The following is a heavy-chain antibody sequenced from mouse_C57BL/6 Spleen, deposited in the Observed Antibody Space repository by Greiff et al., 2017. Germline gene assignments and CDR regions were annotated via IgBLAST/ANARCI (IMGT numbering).Heavy chain of an antibody. V-gene: IGHV1-82*01. J-gene: IGHJ3*01. CDR1: GYAFSSSW. CDR3: AREGDYDDDGWFAY. Sequence: QVQLKQSGPELVKPGASVKISCKASGYAFSSSWMNWVKQRPGKGLEWIGRIYPGDGDTNYNGKFKGKATLTADKSSSTAYMQLSSLTSEDSAVYFCAREGDYDDDGWFAYWGQGTLVTVSA. D-gene: IGHD2-4*01. CDR2: IYPGDGDT.